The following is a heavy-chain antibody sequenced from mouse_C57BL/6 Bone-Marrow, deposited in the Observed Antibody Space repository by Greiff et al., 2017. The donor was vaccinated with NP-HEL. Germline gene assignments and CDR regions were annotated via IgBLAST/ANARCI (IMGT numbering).Heavy chain of an antibody. CDR2: ISSGSSTI. V-gene: IGHV5-17*01. CDR1: GFTFSDYG. J-gene: IGHJ3*01. CDR3: ASPPWFAY. Sequence: EVQVVESGGGLVKPGGSLKLSCAASGFTFSDYGMHWVRQAPEKGLEWVAYISSGSSTIYYADTVKGRFTISRDNAKNTLFLHMTSLRSEDTAMYYCASPPWFAYWGQGTLVTVSA.